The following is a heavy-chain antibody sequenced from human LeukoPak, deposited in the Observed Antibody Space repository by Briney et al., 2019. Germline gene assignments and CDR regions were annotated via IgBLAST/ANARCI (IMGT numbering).Heavy chain of an antibody. CDR1: GGTFSSYA. D-gene: IGHD3-10*01. J-gene: IGHJ4*02. CDR2: INPSGGST. Sequence: ASVKVSCKASGGTFSSYAISWVRQAPGQGLEWMGQINPSGGSTTYAQKFQGRVTMTRDTSTSTVYMELSSLEPEDTAVYYCARYYYGSGNYRKFDYWGQGTLVTVSS. CDR3: ARYYYGSGNYRKFDY. V-gene: IGHV1-46*01.